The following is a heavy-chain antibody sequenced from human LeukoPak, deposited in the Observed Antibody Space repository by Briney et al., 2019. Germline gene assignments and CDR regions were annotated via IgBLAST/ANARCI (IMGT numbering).Heavy chain of an antibody. V-gene: IGHV1-46*01. CDR3: AILYLEMATIFDY. J-gene: IGHJ4*02. CDR1: GYTFTSYY. Sequence: ASVKVSCKASGYTFTSYYMHWVRQAPGQGLEWMGIINPSGGSTSYAQKFQGRVTMTRDTSTSTVYMELSSLRPEDTAVYYCAILYLEMATIFDYWGQGTLVTVSS. D-gene: IGHD5-24*01. CDR2: INPSGGST.